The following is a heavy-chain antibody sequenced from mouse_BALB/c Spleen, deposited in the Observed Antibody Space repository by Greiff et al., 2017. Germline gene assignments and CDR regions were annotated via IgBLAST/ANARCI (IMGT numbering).Heavy chain of an antibody. V-gene: IGHV14-3*02. J-gene: IGHJ2*01. D-gene: IGHD1-1*01. Sequence: VQLQQSGAELVKPGASVKLSCTASGFNIKDTYMHWVKQRPEQGLEWIGRIDPANGNTKYDPKFQGKATITADTSSNTAYLQLSSLTSEDTAVFYYSRGDYYGYFDYWGQGTTLTVSS. CDR1: GFNIKDTY. CDR3: SRGDYYGYFDY. CDR2: IDPANGNT.